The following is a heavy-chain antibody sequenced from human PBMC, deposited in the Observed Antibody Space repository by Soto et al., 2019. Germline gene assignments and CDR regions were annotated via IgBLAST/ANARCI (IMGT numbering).Heavy chain of an antibody. J-gene: IGHJ4*02. V-gene: IGHV3-48*01. CDR2: ISSSSGAI. Sequence: PGGSLRLSCAASGFTFSSYSMNWVRQAPGKGLEWVSYISSSSGAIYYADSVKGRFTISRDNAKNSLYLQMNSLRAEDTAVYYCARDRDYFDYWGQGTLVTVSS. CDR1: GFTFSSYS. CDR3: ARDRDYFDY.